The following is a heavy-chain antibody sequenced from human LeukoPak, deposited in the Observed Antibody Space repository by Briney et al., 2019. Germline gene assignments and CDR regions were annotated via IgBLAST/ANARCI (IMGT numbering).Heavy chain of an antibody. CDR2: LHFGGST. CDR3: ARGYSTSWTYYFDY. V-gene: IGHV4-59*01. D-gene: IGHD6-13*01. CDR1: DGAITGYY. J-gene: IGHJ4*02. Sequence: SETLSLTCTVSDGAITGYYWGWIRQPSGKGLDWIGHLHFGGSTNYNPSLKSRVTISVDTSKNHFSLKLSSVTAADTAVYYCARGYSTSWTYYFDYWGQGALVTVSS.